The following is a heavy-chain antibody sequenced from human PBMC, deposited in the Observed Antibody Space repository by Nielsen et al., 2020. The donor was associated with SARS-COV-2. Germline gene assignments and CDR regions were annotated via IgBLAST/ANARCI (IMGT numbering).Heavy chain of an antibody. J-gene: IGHJ4*02. D-gene: IGHD3-3*01. CDR1: GFTFSSYW. CDR3: ARVVRHHITIFGETRYFDY. CDR2: IKQDGSEK. Sequence: GESLKISCAASGFTFSSYWMSWVRQAPGKGLEWVANIKQDGSEKYYVDSVKGRFTISRDNAKNSLYLQMNSLRAEDTAVYYCARVVRHHITIFGETRYFDYWGQGTLVTVSS. V-gene: IGHV3-7*01.